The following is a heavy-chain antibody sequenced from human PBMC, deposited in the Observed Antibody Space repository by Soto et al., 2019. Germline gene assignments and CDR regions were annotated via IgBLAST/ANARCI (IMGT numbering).Heavy chain of an antibody. J-gene: IGHJ4*02. D-gene: IGHD5-18*01. V-gene: IGHV3-30-3*01. Sequence: GGSLRLSCAASGFTFSSYAMHWVRQAPGKGLEWVAVISYDGSNKYYADSVKGRFTISRDNSKNTLYLQMNSLRAEDTAVYYCARDETAMVTWSVDYWGQGTLVTVSS. CDR1: GFTFSSYA. CDR2: ISYDGSNK. CDR3: ARDETAMVTWSVDY.